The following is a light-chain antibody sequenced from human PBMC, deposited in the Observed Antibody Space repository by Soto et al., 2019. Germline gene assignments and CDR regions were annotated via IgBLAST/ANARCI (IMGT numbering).Light chain of an antibody. CDR3: LQDHDDSWT. V-gene: IGKV1-6*01. J-gene: IGKJ1*01. CDR1: RDIGSD. Sequence: ATQMTQSPSSLSASVGDRITITCRPSRDIGSDLSWYQQKPGKAPTLLIYAASNLQSEVPSRFRGSRSGTEFTLTVSSLQPEDFATYYCLQDHDDSWTFSQGTKVDIK. CDR2: AAS.